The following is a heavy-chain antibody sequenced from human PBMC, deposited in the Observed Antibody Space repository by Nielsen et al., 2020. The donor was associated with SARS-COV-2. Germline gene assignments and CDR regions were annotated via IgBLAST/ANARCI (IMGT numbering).Heavy chain of an antibody. CDR2: IHAGNGNT. Sequence: ASVKVSCKASGNTFTTNVMHWVRQAPGQRLEWVGWIHAGNGNTQYSRKFQDRVTITRDTSASTVYMELSSLRAEDTAVYYCARDTVTFDYWGQGTLVTVSS. V-gene: IGHV1-3*01. CDR1: GNTFTTNV. D-gene: IGHD4-11*01. J-gene: IGHJ4*02. CDR3: ARDTVTFDY.